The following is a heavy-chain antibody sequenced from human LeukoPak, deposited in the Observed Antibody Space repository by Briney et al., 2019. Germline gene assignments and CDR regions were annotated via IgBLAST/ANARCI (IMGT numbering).Heavy chain of an antibody. CDR3: ATVVAKKDSRY. Sequence: GGSLRLSCAASGFTFSSYAMHWVRQAPGKGLEWVAVISYDGSNKYYADSVKGRFTISRDNAKNSLYLQMNSLRAEDTAVYYCATVVAKKDSRYWGQGTLVTVSS. V-gene: IGHV3-30*04. J-gene: IGHJ4*02. D-gene: IGHD2-15*01. CDR1: GFTFSSYA. CDR2: ISYDGSNK.